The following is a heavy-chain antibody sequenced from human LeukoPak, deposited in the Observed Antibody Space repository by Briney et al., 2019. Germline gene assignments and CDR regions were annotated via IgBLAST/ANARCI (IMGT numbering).Heavy chain of an antibody. J-gene: IGHJ4*02. CDR1: GYTFTGYY. D-gene: IGHD3-22*01. V-gene: IGHV1-2*02. Sequence: ASVKVSCKASGYTFTGYYMHWVRRAPGQGLEWMGWINPNSGGTNYAQKFQGRVTMTRDTSISTAYMELSRLRSDDTAVYYCARDKRLLGYYYDSSGYGYWGQGTLVTVSS. CDR2: INPNSGGT. CDR3: ARDKRLLGYYYDSSGYGY.